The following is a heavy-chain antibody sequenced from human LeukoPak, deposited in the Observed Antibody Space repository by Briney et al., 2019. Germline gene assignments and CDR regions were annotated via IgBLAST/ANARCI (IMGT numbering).Heavy chain of an antibody. Sequence: SETLSHTCTVSGGSISSYYWSWIRQPPGKGLEWIGYIYYSGSTNYNPSLKSRVTISVDTSKNQFSLKLSSVTAADTAVYYCARKTYYYYGMDVWGQGTTVTVSS. CDR3: ARKTYYYYGMDV. CDR1: GGSISSYY. J-gene: IGHJ6*02. CDR2: IYYSGST. V-gene: IGHV4-59*01.